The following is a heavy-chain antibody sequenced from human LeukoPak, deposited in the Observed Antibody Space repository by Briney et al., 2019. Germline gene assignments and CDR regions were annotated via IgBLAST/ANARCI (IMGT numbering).Heavy chain of an antibody. D-gene: IGHD3-10*01. Sequence: GASVTVSCTASGYTFTSYAMHWVRQAPGQRLEWMGWINAGNGNTKYSQKFQGRVTITRDTSASTAYMELSSLRSEDTAVYYCARALPLPITVVRGEFYYYGMDVWGQGTTVTVSS. CDR2: INAGNGNT. V-gene: IGHV1-3*01. CDR3: ARALPLPITVVRGEFYYYGMDV. J-gene: IGHJ6*02. CDR1: GYTFTSYA.